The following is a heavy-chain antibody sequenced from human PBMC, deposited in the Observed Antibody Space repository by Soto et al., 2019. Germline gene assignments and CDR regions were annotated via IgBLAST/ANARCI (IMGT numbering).Heavy chain of an antibody. CDR1: GGSFSGYY. CDR3: ARGTVLRFLEWLSDKNWFDP. Sequence: SETLSLTCAVYGGSFSGYYWSWIRQPPGKGLEWIGEINHSGSTNYNPSLKSRVTISVDTSKNQFSLKLSSVTAADTAVYYCARGTVLRFLEWLSDKNWFDPWGQGTLVTVSS. D-gene: IGHD3-3*01. V-gene: IGHV4-34*01. CDR2: INHSGST. J-gene: IGHJ5*02.